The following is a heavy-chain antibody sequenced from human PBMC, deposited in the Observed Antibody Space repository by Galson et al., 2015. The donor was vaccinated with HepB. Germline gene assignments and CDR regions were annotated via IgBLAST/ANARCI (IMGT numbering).Heavy chain of an antibody. CDR1: AGSISSGGYS. CDR3: ARAPPRGLHRQNFLQYFDL. CDR2: IYHSGST. Sequence: QLQLQESGSGLVKPSQTLSLTCAVSAGSISSGGYSWSWIRQPPGKGLEWVGYIYHSGSTYYNPSLKSRVTISVDRSKNQFSLKLRSVTAADTAVYYCARAPPRGLHRQNFLQYFDLWGRGTLVTVSS. V-gene: IGHV4-30-2*01. J-gene: IGHJ2*01. D-gene: IGHD4-11*01.